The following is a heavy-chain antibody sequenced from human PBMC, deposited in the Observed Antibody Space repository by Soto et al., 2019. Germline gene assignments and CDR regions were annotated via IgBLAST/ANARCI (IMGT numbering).Heavy chain of an antibody. V-gene: IGHV1-8*01. Sequence: QVQLVQSGAEVKKPGASVKVSCKASGYTFVNYEINWVRQATGQGLEWLGWMNPHSGDTFYAQNFQGRVTMTRNTSITTAYMELNSLKSKDTAVYYCARQQAMDYWGQGTLVTVSS. CDR1: GYTFVNYE. CDR3: ARQQAMDY. CDR2: MNPHSGDT. J-gene: IGHJ4*02.